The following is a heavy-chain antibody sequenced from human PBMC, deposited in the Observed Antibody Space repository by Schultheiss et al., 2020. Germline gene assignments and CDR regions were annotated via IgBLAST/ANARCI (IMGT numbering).Heavy chain of an antibody. CDR3: ARLRTRLIYDSSGYGGPRRYSWFDP. CDR2: INPNSGGT. V-gene: IGHV1-2*02. Sequence: ASVKVSCKASGYTFTGYYMHWVRQAPGQGLEWMGWINPNSGGTNYAQKFQGRVTMTTDTSTSTAYMELSSLRSEDTAVYYCARLRTRLIYDSSGYGGPRRYSWFDPWGQGTLVTVSS. J-gene: IGHJ5*02. CDR1: GYTFTGYY. D-gene: IGHD3-22*01.